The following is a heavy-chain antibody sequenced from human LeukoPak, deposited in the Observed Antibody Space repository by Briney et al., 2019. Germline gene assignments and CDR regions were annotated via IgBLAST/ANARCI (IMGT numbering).Heavy chain of an antibody. CDR1: GFTFSSYW. CDR2: INSDGSST. D-gene: IGHD6-19*01. J-gene: IGHJ4*02. Sequence: PGGSLRLSCAASGFTFSSYWMHWVRQTPGKGLVWVSRINSDGSSTSYADSVKGRFTISRDNAKNTLFLQMNSLRAEDTAVYYCARNSAMEQWLPLDYWSQGTLVTVSS. V-gene: IGHV3-74*01. CDR3: ARNSAMEQWLPLDY.